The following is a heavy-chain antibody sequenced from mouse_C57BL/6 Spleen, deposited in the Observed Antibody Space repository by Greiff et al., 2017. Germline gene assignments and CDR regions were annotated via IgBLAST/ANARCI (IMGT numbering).Heavy chain of an antibody. V-gene: IGHV5-4*01. Sequence: EVKLMESGGGLVKPGGSLKLSCAASGFTFSSYAMSWVRQTPEKRLEWVATISDGGSYTYYPDNVKGRFTIYRDNAKNNLYLQMSHLKSEDTAMYYCAREESYAMDYWGQGTSVTVSS. CDR1: GFTFSSYA. J-gene: IGHJ4*01. CDR2: ISDGGSYT. CDR3: AREESYAMDY.